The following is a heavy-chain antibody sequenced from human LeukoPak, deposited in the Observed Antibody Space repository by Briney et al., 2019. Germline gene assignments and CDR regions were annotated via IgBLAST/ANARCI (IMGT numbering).Heavy chain of an antibody. CDR2: INPSGGST. CDR3: ARDGVYNIHHLDY. J-gene: IGHJ4*02. CDR1: GYTFTSYY. V-gene: IGHV1-46*01. Sequence: ASVNVSCKASGYTFTSYYMHWVRQAPGQGLEWMGIINPSGGSTNYAQKFQGRVTLTRDTSTTTVYMELSSLRSEDTAVYYCARDGVYNIHHLDYWGQGTLVTVSS. D-gene: IGHD5-24*01.